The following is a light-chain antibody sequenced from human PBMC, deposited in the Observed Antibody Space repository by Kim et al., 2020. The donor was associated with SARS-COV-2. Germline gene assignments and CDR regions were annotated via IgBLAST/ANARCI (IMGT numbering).Light chain of an antibody. Sequence: GQSITISCTGTTSDVGGYNSVSWYQQHPGTTPKLIIYDVNQRPSGISNRLSGSKSGNTASLTISGLQSEDEADYHCCSYTGSDTYVFGTGTQLTVL. J-gene: IGLJ1*01. V-gene: IGLV2-14*04. CDR2: DVN. CDR3: CSYTGSDTYV. CDR1: TSDVGGYNS.